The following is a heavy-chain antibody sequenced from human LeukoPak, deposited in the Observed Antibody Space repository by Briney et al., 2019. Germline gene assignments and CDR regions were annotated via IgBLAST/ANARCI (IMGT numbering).Heavy chain of an antibody. Sequence: PGRSLRLSCAASGFTFDDYAMHWVRQPPGKGLEWVSGISWNSGSIDYADSVKGRFTISRDNAKNSLYLQMNSLRAEDTALYYCAKDSCSGGSCYFTDAFDIWGQGTMVTVSS. CDR2: ISWNSGSI. CDR1: GFTFDDYA. J-gene: IGHJ3*02. V-gene: IGHV3-9*01. D-gene: IGHD2-15*01. CDR3: AKDSCSGGSCYFTDAFDI.